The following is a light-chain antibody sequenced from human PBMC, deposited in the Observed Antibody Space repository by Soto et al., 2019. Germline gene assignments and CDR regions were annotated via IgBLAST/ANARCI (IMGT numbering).Light chain of an antibody. J-gene: IGKJ4*01. CDR3: QPDNNWPR. Sequence: EIVMTQSPATLSVSPGERATLSCRASQSVSSNLAWYQQKPGQAPRLLIYGASTRATGIPARFSGSGSGTEFTLTISSLQSEDFAVYYCQPDNNWPRFGGGTKVEIK. CDR2: GAS. CDR1: QSVSSN. V-gene: IGKV3-15*01.